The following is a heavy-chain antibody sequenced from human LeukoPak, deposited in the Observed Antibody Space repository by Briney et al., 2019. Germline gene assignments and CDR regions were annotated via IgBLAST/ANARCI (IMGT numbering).Heavy chain of an antibody. CDR3: ARVMATVTTFKTYSYGMDV. D-gene: IGHD4-17*01. CDR1: GGSFSGSY. CDR2: INHSGST. Sequence: SETLSLTCAVYGGSFSGSYWPWIRQPPGKGLEWMGEINHSGSTNYNPSLKSRVTISLDTSKNQFSLRLSSVTATDTVVYYCARVMATVTTFKTYSYGMDVWGQGTTVTVSS. J-gene: IGHJ6*02. V-gene: IGHV4-34*01.